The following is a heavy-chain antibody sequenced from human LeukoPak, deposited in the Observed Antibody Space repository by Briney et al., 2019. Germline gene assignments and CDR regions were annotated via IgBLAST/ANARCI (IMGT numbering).Heavy chain of an antibody. CDR1: GYSFTSYW. D-gene: IGHD3-10*01. CDR2: IYPGDSDT. Sequence: GESLKISCKGSGYSFTSYWIGWVRQMPGKGLEWMGIIYPGDSDTRYSPSFQGQVTISADKSISTAYLQWSSLKASDTAMYYCARRDGSGSYRDYNWSDPWGQGTLVTVSS. J-gene: IGHJ5*02. V-gene: IGHV5-51*01. CDR3: ARRDGSGSYRDYNWSDP.